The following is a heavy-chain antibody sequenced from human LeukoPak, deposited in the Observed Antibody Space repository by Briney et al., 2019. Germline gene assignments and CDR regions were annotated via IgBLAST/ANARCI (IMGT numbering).Heavy chain of an antibody. CDR2: AST. J-gene: IGHJ4*02. D-gene: IGHD4-17*01. CDR1: GASISNDY. V-gene: IGHV4-59*04. Sequence: PSGTLSLTCTISGASISNDYWGWVRQPPGKGLEWIGSASTYYSSSLESRVTMSIDTSKNQFSLRLTSLTVADTAVYYCGRHAAYAPFDLWGQGSLVTVSS. CDR3: GRHAAYAPFDL.